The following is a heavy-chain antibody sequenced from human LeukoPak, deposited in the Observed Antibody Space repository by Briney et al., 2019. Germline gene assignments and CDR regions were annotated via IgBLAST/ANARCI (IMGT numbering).Heavy chain of an antibody. D-gene: IGHD2-2*01. V-gene: IGHV4-30-2*01. J-gene: IGHJ3*01. Sequence: SETLSLTCTVSGVSISNAGYLWRWIRQPPGKGLEYIGYIYDSEGTYYNPSLKSRVTVSVDRSKNQFSLKVYSVSAADTAVYYCASGIAYYQPSKNAFDFWGQGTMVIVSS. CDR2: IYDSEGT. CDR3: ASGIAYYQPSKNAFDF. CDR1: GVSISNAGYL.